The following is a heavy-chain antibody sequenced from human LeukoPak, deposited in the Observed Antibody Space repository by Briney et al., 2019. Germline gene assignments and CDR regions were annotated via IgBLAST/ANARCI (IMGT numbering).Heavy chain of an antibody. D-gene: IGHD6-13*01. CDR3: ARRPIAAAGSNWFDP. CDR1: GGSFSGYY. CDR2: ISHSGST. J-gene: IGHJ5*02. Sequence: SETLSLTCAVYGGSFSGYYWSWIRQPPGKGLEWIGEISHSGSTNYNPSLKSRVTISVDTSKNQFSLKLSSVTAADTAVYYCARRPIAAAGSNWFDPWGQGTLVTVSS. V-gene: IGHV4-34*01.